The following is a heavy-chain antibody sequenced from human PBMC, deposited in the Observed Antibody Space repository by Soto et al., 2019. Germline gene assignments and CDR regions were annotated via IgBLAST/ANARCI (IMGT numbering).Heavy chain of an antibody. D-gene: IGHD3-10*01. Sequence: EVQLVESGGGLIQPGGSLRLSCAVSGFTVSNNYMSWVRQAPGKGLEGVSVIYSGGYTAYGDSVKGRFTISRDNSKNTLFLQTNRGGRAIPAVFTGAAPRGGGAYWGQGTLVTVSS. J-gene: IGHJ4*02. CDR1: GFTVSNNY. CDR2: IYSGGYT. V-gene: IGHV3-53*01. CDR3: AAPRGGGAY.